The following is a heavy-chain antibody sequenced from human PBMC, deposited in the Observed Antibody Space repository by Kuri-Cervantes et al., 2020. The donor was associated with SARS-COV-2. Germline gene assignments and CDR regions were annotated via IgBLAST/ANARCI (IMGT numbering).Heavy chain of an antibody. CDR1: GVSVSGGTYY. V-gene: IGHV4-61*01. Sequence: GSLRLSCAVSGVSVSGGTYYWSWIRQPPGKGLEWIGYIYYSGSTNYNPSLKSRVTISVDTSKNQFSLKLSSVTAADTAVYYCARGQVGTLPFSYYFDYWGQGTLVTVSS. CDR2: IYYSGST. J-gene: IGHJ4*02. CDR3: ARGQVGTLPFSYYFDY. D-gene: IGHD2-21*02.